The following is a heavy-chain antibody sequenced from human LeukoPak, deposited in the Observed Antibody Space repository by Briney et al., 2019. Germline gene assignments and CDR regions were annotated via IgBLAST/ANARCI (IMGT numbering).Heavy chain of an antibody. V-gene: IGHV3-23*01. CDR2: VSGSGGST. D-gene: IGHD5-24*01. CDR1: GFTFSSYA. Sequence: GGSLRLSCAASGFTFSSYAMSWVRQAPGKGLEWVSAVSGSGGSTYYAGSVKGRFTISRDNSKGSLYLQMNSLRDEDTAIYYCAKDRGYNYPFRYFDHWGQGTLVTVSS. J-gene: IGHJ4*02. CDR3: AKDRGYNYPFRYFDH.